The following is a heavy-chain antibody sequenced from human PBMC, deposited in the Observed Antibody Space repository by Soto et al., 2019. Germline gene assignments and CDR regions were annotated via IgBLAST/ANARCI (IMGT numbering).Heavy chain of an antibody. CDR1: GFTFSSYS. V-gene: IGHV3-48*02. CDR3: ARDQALGAFDI. J-gene: IGHJ3*02. CDR2: ISSSSSTI. D-gene: IGHD3-16*01. Sequence: EVQLVESGGGLVQPGGSLRLSCAASGFTFSSYSMNWVRQAPGKGLEWVSYISSSSSTIYYADSVKGRFTISRDNAKNSLYLQMNSLREEDTAVYYCARDQALGAFDIWGQGTMVTVSS.